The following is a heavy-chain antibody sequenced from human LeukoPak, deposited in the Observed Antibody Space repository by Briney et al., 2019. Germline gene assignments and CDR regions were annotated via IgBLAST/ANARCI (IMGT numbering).Heavy chain of an antibody. CDR1: GDSVSSNSAA. CDR2: TYYRSKWYN. Sequence: SQTLSLTCAISGDSVSSNSAAWNWIRQSPSRGLEWLGSTYYRSKWYNDYAVSVKSRITINPDTSKNQFSLQLNSVTPEDTAVYYCARGYCSSTSCYEATFDCWGQGTLVTVSS. D-gene: IGHD2-2*01. CDR3: ARGYCSSTSCYEATFDC. J-gene: IGHJ4*02. V-gene: IGHV6-1*01.